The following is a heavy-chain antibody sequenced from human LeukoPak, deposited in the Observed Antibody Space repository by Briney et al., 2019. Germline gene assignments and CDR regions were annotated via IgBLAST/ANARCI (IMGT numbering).Heavy chain of an antibody. D-gene: IGHD3-22*01. CDR3: ASTERSYYDSSGSGS. CDR1: GYTFTMYD. V-gene: IGHV1-8*03. CDR2: MNPNRGDA. Sequence: ASVRVSSKPSGYTFTMYDINWVRQATGQGVEWMGWMNPNRGDAGYAQKLQGRVTITRNTSISTAYMEMSSLRSADTAVYNCASTERSYYDSSGSGSWGQGTLGTVSS. J-gene: IGHJ5*02.